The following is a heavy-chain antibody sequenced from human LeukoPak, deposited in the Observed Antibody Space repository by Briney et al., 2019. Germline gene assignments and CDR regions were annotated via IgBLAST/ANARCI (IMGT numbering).Heavy chain of an antibody. J-gene: IGHJ4*02. V-gene: IGHV3-7*04. CDR2: LNEDESVK. D-gene: IGHD3-22*01. CDR3: GRDCDRTVDF. CDR1: GFTFSSYW. Sequence: GGSLRLSCAASGFTFSSYWMSWVRQAPGKGLEWVAILNEDESVKLYVDSVKGRFTISRDNAKNSLHLQMHSLRAEDTAVYFCGRDCDRTVDFWGQGTLVTVSS.